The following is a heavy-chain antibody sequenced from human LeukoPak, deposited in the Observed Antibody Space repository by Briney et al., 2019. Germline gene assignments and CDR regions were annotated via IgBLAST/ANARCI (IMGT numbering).Heavy chain of an antibody. CDR2: IATDGRST. J-gene: IGHJ4*02. CDR1: RFTFSSYA. CDR3: VASPVGFYYGSGRYYFDN. Sequence: PGGSLRLSCAASRFTFSSYAMHWVRQAPGKGLDYVASIATDGRSTFYVDSVKGRFTISRDNSKNTLSLQMSSLRAEDTAVYYCVASPVGFYYGSGRYYFDNWGQGTLVTVSS. D-gene: IGHD3-10*01. V-gene: IGHV3-64D*06.